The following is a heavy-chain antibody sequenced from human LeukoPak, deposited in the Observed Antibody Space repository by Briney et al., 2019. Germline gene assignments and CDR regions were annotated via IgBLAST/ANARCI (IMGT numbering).Heavy chain of an antibody. Sequence: SVKVSCKASGGTFSSYAISWVRQAPGQGLEWMGRIIPILGIANYAQKFQGRVTITADKSTSTAYMELRSLRSDDTAVYYCARVGLGIEAQFDYWGQGTLVTVSS. CDR3: ARVGLGIEAQFDY. V-gene: IGHV1-69*04. CDR2: IIPILGIA. CDR1: GGTFSSYA. D-gene: IGHD7-27*01. J-gene: IGHJ4*02.